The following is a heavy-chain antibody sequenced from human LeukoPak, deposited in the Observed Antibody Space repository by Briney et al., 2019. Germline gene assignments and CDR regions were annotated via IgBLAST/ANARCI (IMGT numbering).Heavy chain of an antibody. CDR3: ARETVYYDFWSGYQYAFDI. D-gene: IGHD3-3*01. Sequence: RVTISVDTSKNQFSLKLSSVTAADTAVYYCARETVYYDFWSGYQYAFDIWGQGTMVTVSS. J-gene: IGHJ3*02. V-gene: IGHV4-34*01.